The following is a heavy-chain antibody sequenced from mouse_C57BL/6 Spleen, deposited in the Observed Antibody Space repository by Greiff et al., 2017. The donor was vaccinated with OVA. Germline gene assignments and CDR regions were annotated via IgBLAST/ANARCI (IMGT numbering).Heavy chain of an antibody. V-gene: IGHV1-80*01. CDR2: IYPGDGDP. Sequence: VKLMESGAELVKPGASVKISCKASGYAFSSYWMNWVKQRPGKGLEWIGQIYPGDGDPNYNGKFKGKATLTADKSSSTAYMQISSLTSEDSAVYFCARDTTVVATDYAMDYWGQGTSVTVSS. D-gene: IGHD1-1*01. J-gene: IGHJ4*01. CDR3: ARDTTVVATDYAMDY. CDR1: GYAFSSYW.